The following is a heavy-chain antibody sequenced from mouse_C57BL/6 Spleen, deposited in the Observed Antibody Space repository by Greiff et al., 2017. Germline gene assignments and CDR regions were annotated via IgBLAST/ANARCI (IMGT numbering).Heavy chain of an antibody. CDR2: IDPSDSYT. CDR3: ARFGFAGTTFDD. Sequence: QVQLQQPGAELVKPGASVKLSCKASGYTFTSYWMQWVKQRPGQGLEWIGEIDPSDSYTNYNQKFKGKATLTVDTSSSTAYMQLSSLTSEDSAVYYCARFGFAGTTFDDWGEGTTLTVSS. J-gene: IGHJ2*01. V-gene: IGHV1-50*01. D-gene: IGHD4-1*01. CDR1: GYTFTSYW.